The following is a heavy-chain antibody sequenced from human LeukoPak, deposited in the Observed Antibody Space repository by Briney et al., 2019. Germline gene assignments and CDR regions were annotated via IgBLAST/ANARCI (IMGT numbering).Heavy chain of an antibody. CDR3: AREGGDPRWLDP. D-gene: IGHD6-25*01. V-gene: IGHV4-4*07. J-gene: IGHJ5*02. Sequence: PSETLSLTCTVSGGSISSYYWTWIQQSAGKGLEWIGRINTSGSTNYNPSLRSRVTMSVNTSKNQFSLNLTSVTAADTAVYSCAREGGDPRWLDPWGQGTLVTVSS. CDR2: INTSGST. CDR1: GGSISSYY.